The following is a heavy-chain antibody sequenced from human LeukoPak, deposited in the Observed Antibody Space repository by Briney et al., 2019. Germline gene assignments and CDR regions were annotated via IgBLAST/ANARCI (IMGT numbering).Heavy chain of an antibody. V-gene: IGHV3-30*18. CDR1: GFTFSGYG. D-gene: IGHD4-17*01. CDR3: AKDEEMGIRRGQYGVVDY. CDR2: ISYDGSNK. Sequence: GRSLRLSCAASGFTFSGYGMHWVRQAPGKGLERVAVISYDGSNKYYADSVKGRFTISRDNSKNTLYLQMNSLRAEDTAVYYCAKDEEMGIRRGQYGVVDYWGQGTLVTVSS. J-gene: IGHJ4*02.